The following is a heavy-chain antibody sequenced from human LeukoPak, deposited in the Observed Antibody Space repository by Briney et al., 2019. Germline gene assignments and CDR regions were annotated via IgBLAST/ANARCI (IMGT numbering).Heavy chain of an antibody. Sequence: GALRLSCAASGFSLSTFWMHWVRQAPGKGLVWVSGISGRGSSRSYGDSVKGRFTMTRDNSKNTLYLQMNSLRAEDTAVHYCAKGPHDYGDYYYYYYMDVWGKGTTVTISS. J-gene: IGHJ6*03. CDR3: AKGPHDYGDYYYYYYMDV. V-gene: IGHV3-23*01. CDR2: ISGRGSSR. D-gene: IGHD4-17*01. CDR1: GFSLSTFW.